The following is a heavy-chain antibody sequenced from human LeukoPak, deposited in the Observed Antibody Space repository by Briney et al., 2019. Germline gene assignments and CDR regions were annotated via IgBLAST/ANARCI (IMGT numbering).Heavy chain of an antibody. J-gene: IGHJ4*02. CDR2: INPTGGST. Sequence: ASVKVSCKASGYTFSNHYMHWVRQAPGQGLEWMGIINPTGGSTNYAQNFQGRLTMTRVTSTSTVYMELNSLRSEDTAVYYCATSESYGFHGTCLDYWGQGTLVTVSS. V-gene: IGHV1-46*01. D-gene: IGHD2-15*01. CDR3: ATSESYGFHGTCLDY. CDR1: GYTFSNHY.